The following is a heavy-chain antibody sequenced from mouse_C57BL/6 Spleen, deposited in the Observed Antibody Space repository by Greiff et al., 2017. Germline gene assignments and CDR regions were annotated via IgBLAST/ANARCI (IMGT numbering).Heavy chain of an antibody. J-gene: IGHJ3*01. CDR1: GYTFTSYR. CDR2: IHPNSGST. V-gene: IGHV1-64*01. CDR3: AIGRYSY. D-gene: IGHD3-1*01. Sequence: QVQLQQPGAELVKPGASVKLSCKASGYTFTSYRMHWVKQRPGQGLEWIGMIHPNSGSTNYNEKFKSKATLTVDKSSRTAYMLLSHQSSEDSAVYYWAIGRYSYWGQGTLVTVSA.